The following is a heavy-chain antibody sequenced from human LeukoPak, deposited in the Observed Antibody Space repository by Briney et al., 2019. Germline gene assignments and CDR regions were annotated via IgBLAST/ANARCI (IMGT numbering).Heavy chain of an antibody. CDR1: GFTFSDYY. D-gene: IGHD2-21*01. Sequence: GGSLRLSCAASGFTFSDYYMSWIRQAPGKGLEWISYISSSGTVTYYADSVKGRFTVSRDNAKNSLYLQMNSLRAEDTAMHYCARQVIMAYWGQGTLVTVSS. CDR3: ARQVIMAY. V-gene: IGHV3-11*01. CDR2: ISSSGTVT. J-gene: IGHJ4*02.